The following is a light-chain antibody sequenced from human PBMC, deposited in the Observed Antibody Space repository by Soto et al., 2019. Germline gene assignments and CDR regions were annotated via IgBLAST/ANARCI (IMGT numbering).Light chain of an antibody. J-gene: IGLJ1*01. V-gene: IGLV2-14*01. CDR3: CSYTTSSTYV. CDR2: DVS. Sequence: QSVLTQPASVSGSPGQSITIPCTGTSSDIGAYYYISWYQQHPGKAPKVMVYDVSSRPSGVSNRFSGSKSGNTASLTISGLQAEDEADYYCCSYTTSSTYVFGTGTKVTVL. CDR1: SSDIGAYYY.